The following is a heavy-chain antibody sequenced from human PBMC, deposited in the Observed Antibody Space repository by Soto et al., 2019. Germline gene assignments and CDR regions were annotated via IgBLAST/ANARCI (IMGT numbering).Heavy chain of an antibody. Sequence: GGSLRLYCADSGFTFSSYLMHWVRQATEKGLVWVSRINSDGSSTIYADSVKGRFTISRDNAKNTLYLQMNSLRAEDTAVYYCARGRIAVAGTRYYGMDVWGQGTTVTVSS. CDR1: GFTFSSYL. V-gene: IGHV3-74*01. D-gene: IGHD6-19*01. J-gene: IGHJ6*02. CDR2: INSDGSST. CDR3: ARGRIAVAGTRYYGMDV.